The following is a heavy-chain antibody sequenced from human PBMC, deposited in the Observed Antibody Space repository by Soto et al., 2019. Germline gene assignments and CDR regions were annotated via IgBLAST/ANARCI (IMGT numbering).Heavy chain of an antibody. Sequence: LRLSCAASGFTFSSYSINWVRQSPWKGLDWVSSISSSSSYIYYADSVKGRFTISRDNAKNSLYLQMNSLRAEDTAVYYCARDHGDYNYYYGMDVWGQGTTVTVSS. CDR3: ARDHGDYNYYYGMDV. CDR1: GFTFSSYS. J-gene: IGHJ6*02. D-gene: IGHD4-17*01. V-gene: IGHV3-21*01. CDR2: ISSSSSYI.